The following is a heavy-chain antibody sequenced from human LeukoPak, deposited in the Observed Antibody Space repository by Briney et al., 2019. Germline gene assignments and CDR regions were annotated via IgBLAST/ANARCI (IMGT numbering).Heavy chain of an antibody. D-gene: IGHD2-2*02. J-gene: IGHJ3*02. V-gene: IGHV1-69*05. CDR3: AREDCSSTSCYTPHAFDI. Sequence: ASVKVSCKASGGTFSSYAISWVRQAPGQGLEWMEGIIPIFGTANYAQKFQGRVTITTDESTSTAYMELSSLRSEDTAVYYCAREDCSSTSCYTPHAFDIWGQGTMVTVSS. CDR2: IIPIFGTA. CDR1: GGTFSSYA.